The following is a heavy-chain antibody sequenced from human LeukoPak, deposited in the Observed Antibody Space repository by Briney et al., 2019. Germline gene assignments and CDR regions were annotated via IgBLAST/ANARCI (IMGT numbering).Heavy chain of an antibody. CDR2: IDPSDSYT. D-gene: IGHD3-10*01. J-gene: IGHJ3*02. CDR1: GYSFTSYW. Sequence: GESLKISCKGSGYSFTSYWISWVRQMPGKGLEWMGRIDPSDSYTNYSPSFQGHATISADKSISTAYLQWSSLKASDTAMYYCARGRITMVWGSLGGFDIWGQGTMVTVSS. V-gene: IGHV5-10-1*01. CDR3: ARGRITMVWGSLGGFDI.